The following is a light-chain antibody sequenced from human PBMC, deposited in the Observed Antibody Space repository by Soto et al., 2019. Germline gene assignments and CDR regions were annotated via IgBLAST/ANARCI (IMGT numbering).Light chain of an antibody. V-gene: IGKV1-39*01. CDR1: QSISSY. Sequence: DIQMTQSPPSLSASVGDRVTITCRASQSISSYLNWYQQKPGKAPKLLIYAASSLQSGVPSRFSGSGSGTDFTLTISSLQPEDFATYYCQQSYSTPFFTFGPGTKVDIK. CDR2: AAS. CDR3: QQSYSTPFFT. J-gene: IGKJ3*01.